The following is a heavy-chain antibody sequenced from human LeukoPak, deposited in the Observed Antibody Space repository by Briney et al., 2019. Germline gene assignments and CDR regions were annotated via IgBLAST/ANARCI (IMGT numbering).Heavy chain of an antibody. CDR3: ARGHSAWYLNWFES. D-gene: IGHD6-19*01. Sequence: GGSLRLSCAASGFTFSSYWMHWVRQAPGKGLVWVSRINSDGSSTSYADSVKGRFTISRDNAKNSLYLQMNSLRAEDTAMYYCARGHSAWYLNWFESWGLGTLVIVSP. CDR2: INSDGSST. V-gene: IGHV3-74*01. CDR1: GFTFSSYW. J-gene: IGHJ5*01.